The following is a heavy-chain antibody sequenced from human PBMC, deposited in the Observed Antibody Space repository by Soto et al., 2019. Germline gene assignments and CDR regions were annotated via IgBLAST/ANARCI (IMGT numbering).Heavy chain of an antibody. CDR3: ARATGNDAFDN. D-gene: IGHD2-15*01. V-gene: IGHV4-34*01. CDR1: GGSFSGYY. CDR2: INHSGST. Sequence: SETLSLTCAVYGGSFSGYYWSWIRQPPGKGLEWIGEINHSGSTNYNPSLKSRVTISVDTSKNQFSLKLSSVTAADTAVYYCARATGNDAFDNWGQGTMVTVSS. J-gene: IGHJ3*02.